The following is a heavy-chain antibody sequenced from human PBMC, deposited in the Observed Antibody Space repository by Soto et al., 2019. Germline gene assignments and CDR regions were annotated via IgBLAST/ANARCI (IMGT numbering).Heavy chain of an antibody. CDR2: ISGSGVST. Sequence: GGSLRLSGAASGFTFSSYSISWVRQAPWKGLEWVSAISGSGVSTYYADSVKGRFTISRDNSKNTLYLQMNSLRAEDTDVYYCAKGVRSSSPPNWFDPWGQGTLPAVSS. V-gene: IGHV3-23*01. CDR1: GFTFSSYS. CDR3: AKGVRSSSPPNWFDP. J-gene: IGHJ5*02. D-gene: IGHD6-6*01.